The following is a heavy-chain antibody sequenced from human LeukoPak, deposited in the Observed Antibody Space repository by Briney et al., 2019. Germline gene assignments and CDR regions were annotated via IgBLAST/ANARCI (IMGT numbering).Heavy chain of an antibody. V-gene: IGHV1-18*01. Sequence: GASVKVSCKASGYTFTSYGISWVRQAPGQGLEWMGWISAYNGNTNYAQKLQGRVTITRDTSASTAYMELSSLRSEDTAVYYCAREKTAYYYGSGYYFDYWGQGTLVTVSS. CDR1: GYTFTSYG. D-gene: IGHD3-10*01. CDR2: ISAYNGNT. J-gene: IGHJ4*02. CDR3: AREKTAYYYGSGYYFDY.